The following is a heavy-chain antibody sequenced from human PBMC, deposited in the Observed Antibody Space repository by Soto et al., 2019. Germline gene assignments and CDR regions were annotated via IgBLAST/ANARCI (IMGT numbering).Heavy chain of an antibody. J-gene: IGHJ6*02. Sequence: EVQLLESGGALVHPGGSLRLSCAASGFTFSGYAVSWVRQAPGKGLEWVSTISGSGASTYYADSVKGRFTISRDNSKNSLYLQMNSLRAEDTALYYCAKQGSSGWLQYYYGMDVWGQGTTVTVSS. CDR1: GFTFSGYA. D-gene: IGHD6-19*01. CDR3: AKQGSSGWLQYYYGMDV. CDR2: ISGSGAST. V-gene: IGHV3-23*01.